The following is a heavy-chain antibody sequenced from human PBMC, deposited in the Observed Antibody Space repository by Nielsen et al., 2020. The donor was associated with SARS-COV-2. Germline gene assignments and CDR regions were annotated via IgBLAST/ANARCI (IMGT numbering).Heavy chain of an antibody. V-gene: IGHV3-23*01. CDR3: ASTQSSGRYYDTLSPFDY. CDR2: ISGSGGST. Sequence: GGSLRLSCAASGFTFSSYAMSWVRQAPGKGLEWVSAISGSGGSTYYADSVKGRFTISRDNSKNTLYLQMNSLRAEDTAVYYCASTQSSGRYYDTLSPFDYWGQGTLVTVSS. D-gene: IGHD3-9*01. J-gene: IGHJ4*02. CDR1: GFTFSSYA.